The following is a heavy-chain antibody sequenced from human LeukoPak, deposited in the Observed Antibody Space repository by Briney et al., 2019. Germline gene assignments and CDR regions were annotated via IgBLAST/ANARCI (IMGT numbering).Heavy chain of an antibody. D-gene: IGHD3-22*01. V-gene: IGHV1-46*01. CDR3: ARDAEDTMIVVSRQGYFDL. CDR1: GYTFTSYY. CDR2: INPCGGST. Sequence: GASVKVSCKASGYTFTSYYMHWVRQAPGQGLEWMGIINPCGGSTSYAQKFQGRVTMTRDTSTSTVYMGLSSLRSEDTAVYYCARDAEDTMIVVSRQGYFDLWGRGTLVTVSS. J-gene: IGHJ2*01.